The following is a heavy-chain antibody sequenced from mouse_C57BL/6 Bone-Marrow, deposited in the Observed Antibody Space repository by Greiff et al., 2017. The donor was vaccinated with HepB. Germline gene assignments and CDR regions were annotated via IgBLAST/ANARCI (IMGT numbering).Heavy chain of an antibody. J-gene: IGHJ3*01. V-gene: IGHV1-59*01. CDR3: AREELDDYPWFAY. D-gene: IGHD2-4*01. CDR1: GYTFTSYW. Sequence: QVQLQQPGAELVRPGTSVKLSCKASGYTFTSYWMHWVKQRPGQGLEWIGMIDPSDSYTNYNQKFKGKATLTVDTSSSTAYMQLSSLTSEDSAVYYCAREELDDYPWFAYWGQGTLVTVSA. CDR2: IDPSDSYT.